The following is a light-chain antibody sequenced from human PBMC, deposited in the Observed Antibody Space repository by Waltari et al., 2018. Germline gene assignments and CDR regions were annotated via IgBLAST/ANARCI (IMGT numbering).Light chain of an antibody. J-gene: IGKJ2*01. CDR2: KAS. CDR3: QQYYTYPYT. Sequence: DIQMTQSPSTLSASVGDRVTITCRASQSITSWLAWYQQKPGKAPKLLIYKASSLESGVPSKCSGRGSGTEFTLTISSLQPDDFATYYCQQYYTYPYTFGQGTKLEIK. V-gene: IGKV1-5*03. CDR1: QSITSW.